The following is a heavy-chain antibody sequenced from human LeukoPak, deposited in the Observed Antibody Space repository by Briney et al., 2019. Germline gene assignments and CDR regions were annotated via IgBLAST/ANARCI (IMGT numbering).Heavy chain of an antibody. Sequence: ASVKVSCKASGYTFTGYYMHWVRQAPGQGPEWMGWINPNSGGTNYAQKFQGRVTMTRDTSISTAYMELSRLRSDDTAVYYCAKTRNFWSGYSSDYWGQGTLVTVSS. V-gene: IGHV1-2*02. J-gene: IGHJ4*02. CDR2: INPNSGGT. CDR3: AKTRNFWSGYSSDY. D-gene: IGHD3-3*01. CDR1: GYTFTGYY.